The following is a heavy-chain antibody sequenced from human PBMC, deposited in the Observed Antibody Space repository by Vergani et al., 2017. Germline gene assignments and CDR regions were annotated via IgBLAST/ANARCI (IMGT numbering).Heavy chain of an antibody. Sequence: VQLVQSGAVVKKPGASVKVSCKASGYTFNSYYMRWIRPPPGKGLAWMWYVSFRGETLYDPSVKGRMTISLNTSSNHFSLYLTAVTAADTAVYYCARSRIYYGAGSPYYWGQGTLVTVSS. CDR2: VSFRGET. V-gene: IGHV4-59*07. CDR3: ARSRIYYGAGSPYY. CDR1: GYTFNSYY. J-gene: IGHJ4*02. D-gene: IGHD3-10*01.